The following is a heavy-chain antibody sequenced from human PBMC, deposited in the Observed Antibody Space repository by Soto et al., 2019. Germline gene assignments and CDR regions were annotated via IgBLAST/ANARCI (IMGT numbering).Heavy chain of an antibody. CDR2: SYHSGST. D-gene: IGHD4-17*01. J-gene: IGHJ4*02. V-gene: IGHV4-30-2*01. CDR3: ASGLVTTLHY. Sequence: QLQLQESGSGLVKPSQTLSLTCAVSGGSISSGGYSWSWIRQPPGKGLEWIGYSYHSGSTYYNPSLRSRVTISVDRPKNQFSLKLSSVTAADTAGYYCASGLVTTLHYWGQGTLVTVSS. CDR1: GGSISSGGYS.